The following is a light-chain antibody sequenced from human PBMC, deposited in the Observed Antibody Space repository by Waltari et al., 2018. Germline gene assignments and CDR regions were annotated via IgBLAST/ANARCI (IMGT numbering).Light chain of an antibody. J-gene: IGKJ1*01. CDR1: QSVGKY. V-gene: IGKV3-20*01. Sequence: EVVLTQSPGTRPLSPGERATLSCRASQSVGKYIVWYQQRPGQAPRLLIYAASTRATGIPDRFSGSGSGTDFSLTISRLEPEDFAVYYCQNHERLPATFGQGTKVEI. CDR3: QNHERLPAT. CDR2: AAS.